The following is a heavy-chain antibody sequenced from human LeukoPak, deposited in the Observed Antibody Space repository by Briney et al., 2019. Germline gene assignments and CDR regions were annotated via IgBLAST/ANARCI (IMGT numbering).Heavy chain of an antibody. J-gene: IGHJ4*02. D-gene: IGHD6-6*01. CDR1: GYTFTSYG. V-gene: IGHV1-18*01. CDR2: ISAYNGNT. Sequence: ASMKVSCKASGYTFTSYGISWVRQAPGQGLEWMGWISAYNGNTNYAQKLQGRVTMTTDTSTSTAYMELRSLRSDDTAVYYCALGGYSSSPSYFDYWGQGTLVTVSS. CDR3: ALGGYSSSPSYFDY.